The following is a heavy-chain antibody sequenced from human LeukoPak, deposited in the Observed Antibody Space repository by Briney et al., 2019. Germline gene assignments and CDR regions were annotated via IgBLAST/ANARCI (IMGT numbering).Heavy chain of an antibody. CDR1: GFTFSSYA. CDR3: ARDRDSGSPHDAFDI. J-gene: IGHJ3*02. CDR2: ISGSGGST. D-gene: IGHD1-26*01. Sequence: GGSLRLSCAASGFTFSSYAMSWVRQAPGKGLEWVSAISGSGGSTYYADSVKGRFTISRDNAKNSLYLQVNSVRAEDTAVYYCARDRDSGSPHDAFDIWGQGTMVTVSS. V-gene: IGHV3-23*01.